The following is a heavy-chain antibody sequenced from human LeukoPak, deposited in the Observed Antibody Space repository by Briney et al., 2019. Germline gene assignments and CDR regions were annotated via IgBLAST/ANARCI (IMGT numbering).Heavy chain of an antibody. CDR3: ARDLGKWEPQDY. J-gene: IGHJ4*02. Sequence: GGSLRLSCAASGFTFSNYWMSWVRQAPGKGLEWAANIKQDGSERIYEDSLKGRFTISRDNAKSSLYLEMNSLRAEDTAVYYCARDLGKWEPQDYWGQGTLVTVSS. CDR2: IKQDGSER. D-gene: IGHD1-26*01. V-gene: IGHV3-7*01. CDR1: GFTFSNYW.